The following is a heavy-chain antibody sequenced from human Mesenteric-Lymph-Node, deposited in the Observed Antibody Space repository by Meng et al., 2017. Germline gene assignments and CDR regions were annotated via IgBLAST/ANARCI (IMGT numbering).Heavy chain of an antibody. Sequence: QLQLQASGPALVEPSETPALTCTFFGGSIGSSSYYWGWIRQPPGKGLEWIGSIYYSGSTYYNPSLKSRVTISVDTSKNQFSLKLSSVTAADTAVYYCARDHSRDGGAINFDYWGQGTLVTVSS. CDR3: ARDHSRDGGAINFDY. CDR1: GGSIGSSSYY. D-gene: IGHD3-16*02. CDR2: IYYSGST. V-gene: IGHV4-39*07. J-gene: IGHJ4*02.